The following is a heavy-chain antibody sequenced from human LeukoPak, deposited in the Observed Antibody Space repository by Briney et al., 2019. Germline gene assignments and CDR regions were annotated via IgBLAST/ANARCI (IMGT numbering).Heavy chain of an antibody. J-gene: IGHJ4*02. CDR2: IIGRGVST. V-gene: IGHV3-23*01. CDR3: AKGRWGDY. CDR1: GFTFSSYV. Sequence: GGSLRLSCAASGFTFSSYVMIWVRQAPGKGLEWVSGIIGRGVSTDYADSVKGRFTISRDNSKNTLYLQMNSLRAEDTAVYYCAKGRWGDYWGQGTLVTVSS. D-gene: IGHD3-16*01.